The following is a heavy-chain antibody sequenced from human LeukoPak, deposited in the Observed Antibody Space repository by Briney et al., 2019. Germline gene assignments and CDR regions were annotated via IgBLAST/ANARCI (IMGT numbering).Heavy chain of an antibody. V-gene: IGHV3-74*01. J-gene: IGHJ4*02. CDR2: IHRDGTTT. Sequence: GGSLRLSCAVSGFTLRNYWMHWIRQVPGKRLLWVSRIHRDGTTTDYADSVKGRFTISRDAAKDTLFLQMNSLRAEDTGVFYCARDPIGGRPDFWGQGILVSVSS. D-gene: IGHD2-15*01. CDR3: ARDPIGGRPDF. CDR1: GFTLRNYW.